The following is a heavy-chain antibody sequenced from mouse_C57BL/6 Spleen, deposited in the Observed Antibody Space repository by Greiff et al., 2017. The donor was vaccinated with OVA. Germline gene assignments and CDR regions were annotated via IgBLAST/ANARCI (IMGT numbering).Heavy chain of an antibody. Sequence: EVQGVESGGGLVKPGGSLKLSCAASGFTFSSYAMSWVRQTPEKRLEWVATISDGGSYTYYPDNVKGRFTISRDNAKNNLYLQMSHLKSEDTAMYYCARGYYGSSSAWFAYWGQGTLVTVSA. CDR3: ARGYYGSSSAWFAY. CDR2: ISDGGSYT. D-gene: IGHD1-1*01. V-gene: IGHV5-4*01. J-gene: IGHJ3*01. CDR1: GFTFSSYA.